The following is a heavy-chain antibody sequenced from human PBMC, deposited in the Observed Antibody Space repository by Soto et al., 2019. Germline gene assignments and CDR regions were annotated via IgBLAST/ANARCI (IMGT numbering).Heavy chain of an antibody. CDR2: ISGSGGST. CDR1: GFTFSSYA. D-gene: IGHD3-3*01. J-gene: IGHJ3*02. V-gene: IGHV3-23*01. Sequence: PGGSLRLSCAASGFTFSSYAMSWVRQAPGKGLEWVSAISGSGGSTYYADSVKGRFTISRDNSKNTLYLQMNSLRAEDTAVYYCAKAPMPLDFWSGYYLSDAFDIWGQGTMVTVSS. CDR3: AKAPMPLDFWSGYYLSDAFDI.